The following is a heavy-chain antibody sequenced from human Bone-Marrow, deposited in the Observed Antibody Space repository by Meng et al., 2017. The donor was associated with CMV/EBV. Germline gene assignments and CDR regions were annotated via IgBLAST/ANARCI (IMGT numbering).Heavy chain of an antibody. CDR3: ARDSVAARPGWFDP. J-gene: IGHJ5*02. V-gene: IGHV1-18*01. CDR2: ISVYNGNT. D-gene: IGHD6-6*01. CDR1: CYPSHTYV. Sequence: SCYPSHTYVIRGVRRAPGQGPEWMGWISVYNGNTNYAENFQGRVTMTTDTSTNPAYMELRILSSDDTAVYFCARDSVAARPGWFDPWGQGTLVTVSS.